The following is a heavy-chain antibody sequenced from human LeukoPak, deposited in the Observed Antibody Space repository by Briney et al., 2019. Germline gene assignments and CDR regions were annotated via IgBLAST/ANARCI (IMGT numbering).Heavy chain of an antibody. Sequence: GGSLRLSCAASGLTFTTYVMHWVRQAPGKGLEWVAVVSHDSSKKGYADSVKGRFTISRDNSRNTLYLQMDSLRAEDTAVYYCARGTGYINGYGRTLFDYWGQGTLVTVSS. V-gene: IGHV3-30-3*01. CDR1: GLTFTTYV. D-gene: IGHD5-18*01. J-gene: IGHJ4*02. CDR3: ARGTGYINGYGRTLFDY. CDR2: VSHDSSKK.